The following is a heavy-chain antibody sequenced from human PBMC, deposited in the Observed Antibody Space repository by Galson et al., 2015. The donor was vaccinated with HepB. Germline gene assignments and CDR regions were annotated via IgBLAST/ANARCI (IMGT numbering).Heavy chain of an antibody. J-gene: IGHJ4*02. Sequence: SVKVSCKASGYTFTNYYLHWVRQAPGQGLEWMGIINPRGFSANYAQNLQGRVTMIRDTSTSTVYMELRSLRSEDTAVYYCARGGSENDSFYYFDYWGQGTLVTVSS. D-gene: IGHD1-1*01. CDR2: INPRGFSA. CDR3: ARGGSENDSFYYFDY. V-gene: IGHV1-46*04. CDR1: GYTFTNYY.